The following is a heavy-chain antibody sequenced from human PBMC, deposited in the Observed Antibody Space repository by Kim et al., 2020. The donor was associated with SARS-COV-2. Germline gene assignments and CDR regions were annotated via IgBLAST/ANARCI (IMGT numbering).Heavy chain of an antibody. V-gene: IGHV3-23*01. CDR3: AKVCRLGVGDAFDI. D-gene: IGHD3-16*01. Sequence: ADSVKGRFTISRDNSKNTLYLQMNSLRAEDTAVYYCAKVCRLGVGDAFDIWGQGTMVTVSS. J-gene: IGHJ3*02.